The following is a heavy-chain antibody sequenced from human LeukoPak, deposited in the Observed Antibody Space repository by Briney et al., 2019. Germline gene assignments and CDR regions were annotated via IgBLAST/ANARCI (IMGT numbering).Heavy chain of an antibody. D-gene: IGHD6-19*01. Sequence: SQTLSLTCTVSGGSISSGSYYWSWIRQPAGKGLEWIGRIYTSGSTNYNPSLKSRVTISVDTSKNQFSLKLSSVTAADTAVYYCASRSLIEYSSGWYVNYWGQGTRVTVSS. V-gene: IGHV4-61*02. J-gene: IGHJ4*02. CDR1: GGSISSGSYY. CDR3: ASRSLIEYSSGWYVNY. CDR2: IYTSGST.